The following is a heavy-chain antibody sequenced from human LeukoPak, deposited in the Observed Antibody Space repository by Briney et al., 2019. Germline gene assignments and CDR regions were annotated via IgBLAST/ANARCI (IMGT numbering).Heavy chain of an antibody. D-gene: IGHD3-10*01. CDR3: AKDYRYYGSGSHMDV. Sequence: GGSPRLSCTASGFTFDDYGMRWIRQAPGKGLEWVAFIRYDGSNKYYADSVKGRFTISRDNSKNTLYLQMNSLRAEDTAVYYCAKDYRYYGSGSHMDVWGKGTTVTISS. CDR2: IRYDGSNK. J-gene: IGHJ6*03. V-gene: IGHV3-30*02. CDR1: GFTFDDYG.